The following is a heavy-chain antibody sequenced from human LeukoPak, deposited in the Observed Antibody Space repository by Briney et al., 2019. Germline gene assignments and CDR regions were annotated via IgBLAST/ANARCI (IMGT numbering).Heavy chain of an antibody. CDR3: ATSGGTGGSFDD. D-gene: IGHD2-8*02. J-gene: IGHJ4*02. V-gene: IGHV3-21*01. CDR2: VSGSRRYI. CDR1: GFTSSTYS. Sequence: GGSLRLSCAASGFTSSTYSMNWVRQAPGKGREWVSSVSGSRRYIYYIDSVKSRFTIARDNAKNSLYLQMNSLRGEDTAVYCCATSGGTGGSFDDWGQGTLVTVSS.